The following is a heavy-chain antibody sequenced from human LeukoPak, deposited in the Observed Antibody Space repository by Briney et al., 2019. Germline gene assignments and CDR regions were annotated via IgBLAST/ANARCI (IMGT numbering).Heavy chain of an antibody. V-gene: IGHV3-23*01. CDR3: AKAYDFWSGYYHYFDY. CDR2: ISGSGGST. J-gene: IGHJ4*02. CDR1: GFTFSSYA. Sequence: GGSLRLSCAASGFTFSSYAMSWVRQAPGKGLEWASAISGSGGSTYYADSVKGRFTISRDNSKNTLYLQMNSLRAEDTAVYYCAKAYDFWSGYYHYFDYWGQGTLVTVSS. D-gene: IGHD3-3*01.